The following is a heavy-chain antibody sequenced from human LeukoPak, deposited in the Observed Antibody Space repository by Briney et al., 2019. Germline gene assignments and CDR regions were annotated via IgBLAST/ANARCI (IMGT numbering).Heavy chain of an antibody. V-gene: IGHV4-59*01. CDR1: GGSISNYY. J-gene: IGHJ6*02. CDR3: ARGYDIDV. Sequence: PSETLSLTCTVSGGSISNYYWGWIRQPPGKALEWISYIYYTGTTKYNPSLKSRATISLDTSKNQFSLKLTSVTAADTALFFCARGYDIDVWGQGTTVTVSS. CDR2: IYYTGTT.